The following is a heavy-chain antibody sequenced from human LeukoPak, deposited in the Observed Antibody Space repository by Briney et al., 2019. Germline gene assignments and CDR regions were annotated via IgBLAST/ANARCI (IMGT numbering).Heavy chain of an antibody. D-gene: IGHD5-18*01. CDR3: VKAMATYGYRVPFDY. V-gene: IGHV3-64D*09. Sequence: GGSLRLSCSASGFTFSSYAMHWVRQAPGKGLEYVSAIGSDGVTTYYADSVKGRFTISRDNSKNTLYLQMSSLRAEDTAVYYCVKAMATYGYRVPFDYWGQGTLVTVSS. CDR1: GFTFSSYA. CDR2: IGSDGVTT. J-gene: IGHJ4*02.